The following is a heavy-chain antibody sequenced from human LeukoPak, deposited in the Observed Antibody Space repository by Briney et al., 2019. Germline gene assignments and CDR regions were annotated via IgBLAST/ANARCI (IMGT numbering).Heavy chain of an antibody. CDR2: IYSGGST. Sequence: PGGSLRLSCAASGFTVSSNYMSWVRQAPGKGLEWVSVIYSGGSTYYADSVEGRFTISRDNSKNTLYLQMNSLRAEDTAVYYCARSMVRGVGTDWGQGTLVTVSS. J-gene: IGHJ4*02. V-gene: IGHV3-66*01. D-gene: IGHD3-10*01. CDR1: GFTVSSNY. CDR3: ARSMVRGVGTD.